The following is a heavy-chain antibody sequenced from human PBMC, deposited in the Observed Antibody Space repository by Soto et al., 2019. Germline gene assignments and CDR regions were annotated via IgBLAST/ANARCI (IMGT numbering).Heavy chain of an antibody. J-gene: IGHJ4*02. CDR1: GGSISSGGYS. V-gene: IGHV4-30-2*01. CDR2: MYHSGST. CDR3: ARVRSRGSYYPRSYLDY. D-gene: IGHD1-26*01. Sequence: PSETLSLTCAVSGGSISSGGYSWSWIRQPPGKGLEWIGYMYHSGSTNYNPSLKSRVTISVDTSKNQFSLKLSSVTAADTAVYYCARVRSRGSYYPRSYLDYWGQGTLVTVSS.